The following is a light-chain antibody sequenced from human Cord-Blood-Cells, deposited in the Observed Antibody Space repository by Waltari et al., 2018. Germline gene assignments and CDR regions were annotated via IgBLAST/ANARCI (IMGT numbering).Light chain of an antibody. Sequence: DIQMTQSPSSLSASVGDRVTITCRASQSISSYLNWYQQKPGKAPKLLIYAASSLQSGVPSRFSGSGSGTDFTLTISSLQPEDFATYYCQQSYSTWTFGQGTNVEIK. CDR3: QQSYSTWT. CDR1: QSISSY. V-gene: IGKV1-39*01. CDR2: AAS. J-gene: IGKJ1*01.